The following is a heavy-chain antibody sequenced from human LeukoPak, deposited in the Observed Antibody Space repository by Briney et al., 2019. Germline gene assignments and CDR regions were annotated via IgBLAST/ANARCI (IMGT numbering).Heavy chain of an antibody. D-gene: IGHD3-3*01. V-gene: IGHV3-48*01. Sequence: GGSLRLSCAASGFTFSSYSMNWVRQAPGKGLEWVSYISSSSSTIYYADSVKGRFTISRDNAKNSLYLQMNSLRAEDTAVYYCARYQGFWSGSNRDLDYWGQGTPVTVSS. CDR3: ARYQGFWSGSNRDLDY. J-gene: IGHJ4*02. CDR1: GFTFSSYS. CDR2: ISSSSSTI.